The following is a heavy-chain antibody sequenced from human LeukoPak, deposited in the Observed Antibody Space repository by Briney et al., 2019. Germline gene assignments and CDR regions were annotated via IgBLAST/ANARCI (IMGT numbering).Heavy chain of an antibody. Sequence: ASVKVSCKGSGYTFTSYDIHRVRQAPGQRLEWMGWIKAGNGDTKYSQKFQGRVTVTGDTSARTAYMELSSRKSEDTAVYYCARDSTLGPPDYWGQGTLVTVSS. D-gene: IGHD2/OR15-2a*01. J-gene: IGHJ4*02. CDR3: ARDSTLGPPDY. CDR1: GYTFTSYD. V-gene: IGHV1-3*01. CDR2: IKAGNGDT.